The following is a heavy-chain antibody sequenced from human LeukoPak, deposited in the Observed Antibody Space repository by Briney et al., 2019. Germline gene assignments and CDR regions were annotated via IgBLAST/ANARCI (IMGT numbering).Heavy chain of an antibody. Sequence: AASVKVSCKASGGTFSSYAISWVRQAPGQGLEWMGGIIPIFGTANYAQKFQGRVTITADESTSTAYMELSSLRSEDTAVYYCARDMVGEYSYGFPPENWFDPWGQGTLVTVSS. CDR1: GGTFSSYA. CDR3: ARDMVGEYSYGFPPENWFDP. CDR2: IIPIFGTA. V-gene: IGHV1-69*13. D-gene: IGHD5-18*01. J-gene: IGHJ5*02.